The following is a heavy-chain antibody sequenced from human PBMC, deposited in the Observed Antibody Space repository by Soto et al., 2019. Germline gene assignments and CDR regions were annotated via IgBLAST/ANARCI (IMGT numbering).Heavy chain of an antibody. CDR2: ISAYNGNT. CDR3: ARVLRYFDWLLSPFDY. V-gene: IGHV1-18*01. CDR1: GYTFTSYG. J-gene: IGHJ4*02. D-gene: IGHD3-9*01. Sequence: ASVKVSCKASGYTFTSYGISWVRQAPGEGLEWMGWISAYNGNTNYAQKLQGRVTMTTDTSASTAYMELRSLRSDDTAVYYCARVLRYFDWLLSPFDYWGQGPPITVS.